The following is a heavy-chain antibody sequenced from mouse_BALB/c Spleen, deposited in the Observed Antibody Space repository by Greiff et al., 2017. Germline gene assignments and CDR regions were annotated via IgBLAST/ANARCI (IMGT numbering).Heavy chain of an antibody. CDR3: ARDPYYYRYDWYFDV. V-gene: IGHV1-31*01. CDR1: GYSFTGYY. D-gene: IGHD2-14*01. J-gene: IGHJ1*01. Sequence: VQLQQSGPELVKPGASVKISCKASGYSFTGYYMHWVKQSHVKSLEWIGRINPYNGATSYNQNFKDKASLTVDKSSSTAYMELHSLTSEDSAVYYCARDPYYYRYDWYFDVWGAGTTVTVSS. CDR2: INPYNGAT.